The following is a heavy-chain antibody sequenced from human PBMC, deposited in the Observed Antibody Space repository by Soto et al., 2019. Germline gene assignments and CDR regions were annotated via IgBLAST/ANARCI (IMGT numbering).Heavy chain of an antibody. Sequence: EVQLLESGGGLVQPGESLRLSCAASGFTFSGYAMSWVRQAPGKGLEWVSAITGSGSSTWYAGSVKGRFTISRDNSKHTLYLQMNTLRAEDTAVYHCAKGPDGYSSSWYGYFQHWGQGTLVTVSS. CDR1: GFTFSGYA. D-gene: IGHD6-13*01. J-gene: IGHJ1*01. CDR2: ITGSGSST. CDR3: AKGPDGYSSSWYGYFQH. V-gene: IGHV3-23*01.